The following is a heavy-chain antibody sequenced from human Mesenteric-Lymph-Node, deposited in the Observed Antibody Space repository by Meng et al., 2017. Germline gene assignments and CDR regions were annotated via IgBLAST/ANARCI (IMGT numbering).Heavy chain of an antibody. Sequence: SVKVSCKASGGTFSRYTFNWVRQAPGQGLEWMGGITPIFNVVDYAQKFQGRVTITADKSTNTVYIELNSLRFEDTAMYYCARVAAAGTPPYYYYYGMDVWGQGTTVTVSS. CDR1: GGTFSRYT. V-gene: IGHV1-69*10. J-gene: IGHJ6*02. D-gene: IGHD6-13*01. CDR3: ARVAAAGTPPYYYYYGMDV. CDR2: ITPIFNVV.